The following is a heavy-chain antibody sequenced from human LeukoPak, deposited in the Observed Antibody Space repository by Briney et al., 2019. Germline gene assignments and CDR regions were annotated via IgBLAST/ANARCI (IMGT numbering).Heavy chain of an antibody. CDR2: ISGSGGST. CDR1: GFTFSSYA. V-gene: IGHV3-23*01. D-gene: IGHD3-22*01. J-gene: IGHJ4*02. Sequence: GGSLRLSCAASGFTFSSYAMSWVRQAPGKGPEWLSAISGSGGSTYYADSVKGRFTISRDNSKNTLYLQMNSLRAEDTAVYYCAKSPPLYYYDSSGSPRVDYWGQGTLVTVSS. CDR3: AKSPPLYYYDSSGSPRVDY.